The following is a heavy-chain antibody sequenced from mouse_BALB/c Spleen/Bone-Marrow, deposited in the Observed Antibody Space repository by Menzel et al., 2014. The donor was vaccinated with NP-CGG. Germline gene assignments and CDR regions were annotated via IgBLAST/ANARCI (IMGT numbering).Heavy chain of an antibody. CDR1: GFTFSSYA. CDR3: VRAYGSSYAMDY. J-gene: IGHJ4*01. CDR2: ISSGGNYT. D-gene: IGHD1-1*01. V-gene: IGHV5-9-4*01. Sequence: EVKLVESGGGLVKPGGSVKPSCAASGFTFSSYAMSWVRQSPEKRLEWVAEISSGGNYTYYPDTVTGRFTISRDNAKNILYLEMSSLRSDDTAMYYCVRAYGSSYAMDYWGQGASVTVSS.